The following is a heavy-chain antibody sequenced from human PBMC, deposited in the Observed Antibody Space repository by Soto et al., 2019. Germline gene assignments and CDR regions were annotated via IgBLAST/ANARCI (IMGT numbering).Heavy chain of an antibody. Sequence: QVTLKESGPVLVKPTETLTLTCTVSGFSLSNARMGVSWIRQPPGKALEWLAHIFSNDEKSYSTSLKSRLTISKDTSKSQVVLTMTNMDPVDTATYYCARRFYYYDSSGYFYWYFDLWGRGTLVTVSS. CDR3: ARRFYYYDSSGYFYWYFDL. V-gene: IGHV2-26*01. D-gene: IGHD3-22*01. CDR1: GFSLSNARMG. CDR2: IFSNDEK. J-gene: IGHJ2*01.